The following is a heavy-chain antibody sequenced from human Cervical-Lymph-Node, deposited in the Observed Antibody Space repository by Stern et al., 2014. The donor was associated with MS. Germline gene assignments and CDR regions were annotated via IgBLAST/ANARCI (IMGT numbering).Heavy chain of an antibody. CDR1: GYSFTIYY. CDR3: ARHVQGFDY. Sequence: QLVQSGAEVKKPGESLKLSCKLSGYSFTIYYIAWVRQVPGKGLEWMGVIYPYDADTTYSTSYQGEVTISADKSITTAYLQCSSLRASATAMYYCARHVQGFDYWGQGTLVTVSS. CDR2: IYPYDADT. V-gene: IGHV5-51*01. J-gene: IGHJ4*02.